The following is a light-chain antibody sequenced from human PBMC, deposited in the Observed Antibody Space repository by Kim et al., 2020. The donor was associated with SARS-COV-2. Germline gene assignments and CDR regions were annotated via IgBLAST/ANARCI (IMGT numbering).Light chain of an antibody. CDR3: QQRSDWPLT. J-gene: IGKJ4*01. CDR2: DAF. CDR1: QSVGTY. Sequence: LSPGDIATLSCRASQSVGTYLAWYQQKPGQAPRLLIYDAFNRATGIPARFSGSGSGTDFTLTISSLEPEDFAVYYCQQRSDWPLTFGGGTKVDIK. V-gene: IGKV3-11*01.